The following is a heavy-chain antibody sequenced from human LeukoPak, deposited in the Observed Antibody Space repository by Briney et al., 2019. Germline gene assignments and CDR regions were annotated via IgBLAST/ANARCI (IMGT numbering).Heavy chain of an antibody. CDR2: IYYSGST. J-gene: IGHJ6*03. CDR1: GASISSYY. D-gene: IGHD6-6*01. V-gene: IGHV4-59*01. CDR3: ARISIAARRAMGV. Sequence: SETLSLTCTVSGASISSYYWSWIRQPPGKGLEWIGYIYYSGSTSYIPSLKSRVTISLDTSKNQFSLKLSSVTAADTAFYYCARISIAARRAMGVWGKGTTVTVSS.